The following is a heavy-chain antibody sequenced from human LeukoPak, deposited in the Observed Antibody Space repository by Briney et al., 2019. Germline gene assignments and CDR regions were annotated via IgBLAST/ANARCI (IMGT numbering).Heavy chain of an antibody. Sequence: GASVKVSCKASGYTFTSYYIHWVRQAPGQGLEWMGLVNPSGGSTSYAQKFQGRVTMTRGTSTSTVYMELSSLRSEDTAVYYCARGVYSSGWFDYWGQGTLVTVSS. CDR2: VNPSGGST. J-gene: IGHJ4*02. CDR3: ARGVYSSGWFDY. D-gene: IGHD6-19*01. CDR1: GYTFTSYY. V-gene: IGHV1-46*01.